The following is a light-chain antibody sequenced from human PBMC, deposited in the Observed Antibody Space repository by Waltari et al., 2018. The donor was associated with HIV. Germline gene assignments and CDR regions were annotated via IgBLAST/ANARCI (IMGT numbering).Light chain of an antibody. CDR2: DDY. Sequence: SYVLTQPPSVSVSPGLTASLTCRGERLSSNHGHRTQQKPGQAPAVVVYDDYDRPSGIPERFSGSKSANTATLTINGVEDGDEADYYWQVLDSNNGHQGVVGEGAKLSVL. CDR1: RLSSNH. CDR3: QVLDSNNGHQGV. J-gene: IGLJ3*02. V-gene: IGLV3-21*02.